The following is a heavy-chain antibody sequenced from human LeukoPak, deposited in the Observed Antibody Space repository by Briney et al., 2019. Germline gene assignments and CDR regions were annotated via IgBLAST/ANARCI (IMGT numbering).Heavy chain of an antibody. Sequence: GGSLRLSCAASGFTFSGYAMHWVRQAPGKGLEWVAVISYDGSNKYYADSVKGRSTISRDNSKNTLYLQMNSLRAEDTAVYYCARDDTAMVLIDYWGQGTLVTVSS. D-gene: IGHD5-18*01. CDR2: ISYDGSNK. J-gene: IGHJ4*02. CDR3: ARDDTAMVLIDY. CDR1: GFTFSGYA. V-gene: IGHV3-30-3*01.